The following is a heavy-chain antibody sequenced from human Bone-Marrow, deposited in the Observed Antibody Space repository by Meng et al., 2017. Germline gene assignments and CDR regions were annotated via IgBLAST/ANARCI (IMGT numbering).Heavy chain of an antibody. J-gene: IGHJ3*02. CDR3: ARSNVGDTMIVVVIGKAAFDI. CDR2: INPKSGDT. CDR1: GYTFPDYW. Sequence: ASVKVSCKASGYTFPDYWLHWVRRAPGQGLEWMGRINPKSGDTHYAQRFQGRVTMTGDTSISTAYMELSGLRSDDTAVYYCARSNVGDTMIVVVIGKAAFDIWGQGTMVTVSS. D-gene: IGHD3-22*01. V-gene: IGHV1-2*06.